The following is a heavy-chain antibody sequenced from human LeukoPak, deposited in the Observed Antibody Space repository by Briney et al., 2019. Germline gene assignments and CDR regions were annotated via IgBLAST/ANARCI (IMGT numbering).Heavy chain of an antibody. Sequence: SETLSLTCTVSGGSVSNGIYYWGWIRQPPGKGLEWIGSIHNFGSTYYNPSLKSRVTVSVDTSNNQFSLNLSSVTAADTAVYYCAKKTYCSSRRLPIDSWGRGTLVTVSS. V-gene: IGHV4-39*01. J-gene: IGHJ4*02. CDR3: AKKTYCSSRRLPIDS. CDR2: IHNFGST. CDR1: GGSVSNGIYY. D-gene: IGHD2-2*01.